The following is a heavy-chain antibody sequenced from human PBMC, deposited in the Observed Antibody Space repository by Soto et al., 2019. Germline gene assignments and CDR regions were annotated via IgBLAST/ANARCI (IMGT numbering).Heavy chain of an antibody. V-gene: IGHV1-69*04. CDR2: IIPILGIA. J-gene: IGHJ4*02. Sequence: GASVKVSCKASGGTFSSYTISWVRQAPGQGLEWMGRIIPILGIANYAQKFQGRVTITADKSTSTAYMELSSLRSEDTAVYYCTREEGYLTSMVKSYYFDYWGQGTLVTVSS. CDR1: GGTFSSYT. CDR3: TREEGYLTSMVKSYYFDY. D-gene: IGHD5-18*01.